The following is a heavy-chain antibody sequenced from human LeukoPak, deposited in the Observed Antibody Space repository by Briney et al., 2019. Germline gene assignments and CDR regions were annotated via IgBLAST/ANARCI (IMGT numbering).Heavy chain of an antibody. CDR3: AKVRTGHYFDY. Sequence: GGSLRLSCAASGFTFSHYALSWVRQAPGRGLEWVSSMSGGGGSTYYADSVKGRFTISRDNSKNTLYLQMNSLRAEDTAVYYCAKVRTGHYFDYWGQGTLVTVSS. V-gene: IGHV3-23*01. J-gene: IGHJ4*02. CDR2: MSGGGGST. D-gene: IGHD3/OR15-3a*01. CDR1: GFTFSHYA.